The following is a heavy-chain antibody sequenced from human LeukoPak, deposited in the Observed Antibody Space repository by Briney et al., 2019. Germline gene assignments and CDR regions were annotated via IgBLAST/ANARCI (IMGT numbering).Heavy chain of an antibody. J-gene: IGHJ3*01. CDR2: ISYDGSNK. Sequence: GGSLRLSCAASGFTFSSYGMPWVRQAPGKGLEWVAVISYDGSNKYYADSVKGRFTISRDNSKNTLYLQMNSLRAEDTAVYYCAKDDSSGPHGRWGQGTMVTVSS. V-gene: IGHV3-30*18. D-gene: IGHD3-22*01. CDR1: GFTFSSYG. CDR3: AKDDSSGPHGR.